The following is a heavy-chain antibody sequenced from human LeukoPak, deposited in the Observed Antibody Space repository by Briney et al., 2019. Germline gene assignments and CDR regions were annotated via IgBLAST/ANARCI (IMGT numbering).Heavy chain of an antibody. D-gene: IGHD3-22*01. CDR2: ISGSGGST. CDR3: AKLSGDMIVVAFDI. Sequence: GGSLRLSCAASGFTFSTYAMSWVRQAPGKGLEWVSAISGSGGSTYYADSVKGRFTISRDNSKNALYLQMNSLRAEDTAVYYCAKLSGDMIVVAFDIWGQGTMVTVSS. V-gene: IGHV3-23*01. J-gene: IGHJ3*02. CDR1: GFTFSTYA.